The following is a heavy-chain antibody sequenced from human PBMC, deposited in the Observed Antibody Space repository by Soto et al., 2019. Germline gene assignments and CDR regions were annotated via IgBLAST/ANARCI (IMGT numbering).Heavy chain of an antibody. CDR1: GYYFPSYW. Sequence: GESLKISCKGSGYYFPSYWIGWVRQMPGKGLEWMGIFYPGDSDTRYSPSFQGQVTISADRSISTAYLQWSSLKPSDTAMYYCARDRLAAREKGNWFDPWGQGTLVTVSS. CDR2: FYPGDSDT. V-gene: IGHV5-51*01. J-gene: IGHJ5*02. D-gene: IGHD6-6*01. CDR3: ARDRLAAREKGNWFDP.